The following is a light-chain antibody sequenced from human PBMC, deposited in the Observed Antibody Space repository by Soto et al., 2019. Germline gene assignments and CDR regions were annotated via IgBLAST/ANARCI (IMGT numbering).Light chain of an antibody. CDR2: HAS. CDR1: ENVDIY. Sequence: ETVLTQSPATLSLSPGERATLSCRASENVDIYLAWYQQKPGQAPRLLIYHASNRATGIPARFSGSGSGTDFTLTISSLEPEDSGVYYCQQPRNWPPLTFGGGTRVEIK. J-gene: IGKJ4*01. CDR3: QQPRNWPPLT. V-gene: IGKV3-11*01.